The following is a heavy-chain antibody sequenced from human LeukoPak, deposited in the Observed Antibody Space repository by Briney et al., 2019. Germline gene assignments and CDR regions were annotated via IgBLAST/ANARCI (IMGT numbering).Heavy chain of an antibody. D-gene: IGHD3-22*01. Sequence: ASVKVSCKASGYTFTSYGISWVRQAPGQGLEWMGWISAYNGNTNYAQKLQGRVTVTTDTSTSTAYMELRSLRSDDTAVYYCAIKYYYDSSGYQGPFDYWGQGTLVTVSS. CDR1: GYTFTSYG. CDR2: ISAYNGNT. J-gene: IGHJ4*02. V-gene: IGHV1-18*01. CDR3: AIKYYYDSSGYQGPFDY.